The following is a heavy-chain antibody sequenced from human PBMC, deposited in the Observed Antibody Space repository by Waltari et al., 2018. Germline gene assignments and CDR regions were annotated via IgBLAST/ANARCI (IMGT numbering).Heavy chain of an antibody. CDR3: ASRYCSIINCYLASYMSFDI. V-gene: IGHV3-7*02. CDR1: GITCNNSW. J-gene: IGHJ3*02. Sequence: EAQLVESGGGLVQPGGSLRLSCAASGITCNNSWMTWVRRAPGKWLEWVANIKQDGSEKYYVDSVKGRFTISRDNTENSLYLEMDNLRAEDTAVYYCASRYCSIINCYLASYMSFDIWGQGTMVTVSS. CDR2: IKQDGSEK. D-gene: IGHD2-2*01.